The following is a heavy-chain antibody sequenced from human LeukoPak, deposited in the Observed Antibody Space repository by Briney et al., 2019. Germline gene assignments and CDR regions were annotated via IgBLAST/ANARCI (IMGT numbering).Heavy chain of an antibody. V-gene: IGHV3-21*01. D-gene: IGHD6-19*01. J-gene: IGHJ4*02. CDR3: ARGYSSGWTFFDY. CDR2: ISSDSSYI. Sequence: GGSLRLSCAASGFLFSSYSMNWVRQAPGKGPEWVSSISSDSSYIYYADSVKGRFTISRDNAKNSLYLQMNSLRAEDTAVYYCARGYSSGWTFFDYWGQGTLVTVSS. CDR1: GFLFSSYS.